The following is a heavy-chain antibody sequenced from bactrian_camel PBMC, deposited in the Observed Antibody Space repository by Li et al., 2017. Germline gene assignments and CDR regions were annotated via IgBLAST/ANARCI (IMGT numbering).Heavy chain of an antibody. Sequence: VQLVESGGDLVRPGGSLRIACAASGFPFSTYGYDIHWVRQAPGKGLEWVSVMISTGGRTYYADSVKGRFTISKDSAENTLYLQMNSLKPDDTAMYYCAAEASYSGDLFGFWGQGTQVTVS. V-gene: IGHV3S40*01. J-gene: IGHJ6*01. CDR1: GFPFSTYGYD. CDR3: AAEASYSGDLFGF. D-gene: IGHD2*01. CDR2: MISTGGRT.